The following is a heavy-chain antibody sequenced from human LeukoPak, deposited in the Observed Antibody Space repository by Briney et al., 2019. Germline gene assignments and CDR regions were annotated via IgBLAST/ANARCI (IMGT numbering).Heavy chain of an antibody. D-gene: IGHD1-26*01. Sequence: ASVKLSCKASGYTFTGYCMHWVRQAPGQGLERMGWINPNSAVTNDAQKFQGRVTMTRDTSISTAYMELSRLRSDDTAVYYCARDPPRPAWVFDIWGQGTLVSVSS. J-gene: IGHJ4*02. CDR3: ARDPPRPAWVFDI. V-gene: IGHV1-2*02. CDR2: INPNSAVT. CDR1: GYTFTGYC.